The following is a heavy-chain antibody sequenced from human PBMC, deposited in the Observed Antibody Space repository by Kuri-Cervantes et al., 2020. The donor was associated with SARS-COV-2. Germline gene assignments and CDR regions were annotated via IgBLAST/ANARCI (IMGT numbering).Heavy chain of an antibody. CDR1: GFTFSNYA. D-gene: IGHD2-8*01. CDR3: ARVDCTEGVCYTGLPIGTYFYFGMAV. Sequence: GGSQGLSCGASGFTFSNYAMSLVRQAPGKGLERVSAISGSGGNTYYADSVKGRFTISRDNAKNSLCLQMNSLRAEDTAVYYCARVDCTEGVCYTGLPIGTYFYFGMAVWGQGTTVTVSS. V-gene: IGHV3-23*01. J-gene: IGHJ6*02. CDR2: ISGSGGNT.